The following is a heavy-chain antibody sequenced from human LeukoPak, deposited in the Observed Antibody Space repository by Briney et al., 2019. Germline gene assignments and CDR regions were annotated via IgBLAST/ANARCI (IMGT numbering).Heavy chain of an antibody. D-gene: IGHD3-22*01. V-gene: IGHV3-30*02. Sequence: GGSLRLSCAASGFTFSSFGMHWVRQAPAKGLEWVAFIQYDTSNKYYADSVKGRFTVSRDNSKNTLYLQMNSLRAEDTAVYYCAKEGLNYYDSSAPFDYWGQGTLVTVSS. CDR1: GFTFSSFG. CDR3: AKEGLNYYDSSAPFDY. J-gene: IGHJ4*02. CDR2: IQYDTSNK.